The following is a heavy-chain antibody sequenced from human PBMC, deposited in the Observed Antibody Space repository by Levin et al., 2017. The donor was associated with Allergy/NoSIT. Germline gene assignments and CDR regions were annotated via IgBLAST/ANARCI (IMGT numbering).Heavy chain of an antibody. CDR1: GFSITNYG. V-gene: IGHV3-33*01. D-gene: IGHD1-26*01. J-gene: IGHJ6*02. Sequence: PGGSLRLSCAASGFSITNYGMHWVRQSPGKGLEGVAVIWYGGNNRQYADSVKGRFIVSGENAKNTVYLEMNNLGADDTAMYYCARDRWEVLSDYYGMDVWGQGTTVTVSS. CDR2: IWYGGNNR. CDR3: ARDRWEVLSDYYGMDV.